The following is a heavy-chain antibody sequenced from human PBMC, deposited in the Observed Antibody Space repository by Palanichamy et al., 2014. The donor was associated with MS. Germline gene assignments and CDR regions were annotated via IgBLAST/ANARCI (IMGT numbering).Heavy chain of an antibody. J-gene: IGHJ4*02. Sequence: QVHLVQPGAEVRRPGASVKVSCKASGYTFISYGLTWVRQAPGQGIEWMGWISPYNGITNYAQNLQGRVTMTTDTSTSTASMELRSLRSDDTAVYYCARYGNYVDYWGQGTLVTVSS. V-gene: IGHV1-18*04. D-gene: IGHD4-17*01. CDR1: GYTFISYG. CDR3: ARYGNYVDY. CDR2: ISPYNGIT.